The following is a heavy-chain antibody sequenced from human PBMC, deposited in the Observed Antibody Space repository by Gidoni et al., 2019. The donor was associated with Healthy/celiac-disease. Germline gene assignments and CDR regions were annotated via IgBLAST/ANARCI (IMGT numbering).Heavy chain of an antibody. J-gene: IGHJ6*02. CDR1: GFTFSSYA. CDR3: AKASTTVTRYYYYGMDV. D-gene: IGHD4-17*01. Sequence: EVQLLESGGGLVQPGGSLRLSCAASGFTFSSYAMSWVRQAPGKGLEWVSAISGSGGSTYYADSVKGRFTISRDNSKNTLYLQMNSLRAEDTAVYYCAKASTTVTRYYYYGMDVWGQGTTVTVSS. CDR2: ISGSGGST. V-gene: IGHV3-23*01.